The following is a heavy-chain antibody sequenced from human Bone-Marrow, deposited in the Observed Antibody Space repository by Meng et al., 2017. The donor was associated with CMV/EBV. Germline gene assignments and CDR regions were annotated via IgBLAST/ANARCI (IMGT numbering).Heavy chain of an antibody. J-gene: IGHJ4*02. CDR2: IKEDGSEK. V-gene: IGHV3-7*01. D-gene: IGHD6-13*01. CDR3: ARGPLRAAAGLY. Sequence: GGSLRLSCEASGLTFIGFWMSWVRQDPGKGLEWVANIKEDGSEKHYVDAVKGRFTISRDNAKNSLYLQMNSLRVEDTAVYYCARGPLRAAAGLYWGQGTLVPVSS. CDR1: GLTFIGFW.